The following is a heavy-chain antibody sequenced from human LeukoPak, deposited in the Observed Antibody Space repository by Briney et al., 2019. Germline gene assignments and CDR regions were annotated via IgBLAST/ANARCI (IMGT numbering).Heavy chain of an antibody. CDR3: ARARPVGYGSGSYYYYYGMDV. J-gene: IGHJ6*02. D-gene: IGHD3-10*01. CDR1: GGSICSGSYY. V-gene: IGHV4-61*02. Sequence: ASETLSLTCTVSGGSICSGSYYWSWIRQPAGKGLEWIGRIYTSGSTNYNPSLKSRVTISVDTSKNQFSLKLSSVTAADTAVYYCARARPVGYGSGSYYYYYGMDVWGQGTTVTVSS. CDR2: IYTSGST.